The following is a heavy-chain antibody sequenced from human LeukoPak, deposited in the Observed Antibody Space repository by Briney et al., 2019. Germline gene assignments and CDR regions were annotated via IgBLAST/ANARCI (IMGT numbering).Heavy chain of an antibody. V-gene: IGHV1-2*02. Sequence: ASVKLCCNPSGYTFTAYYMHWVRQAPGQWLESMGLINPNSRVTKYAQMFQSTVTRTRDTSTSTASLELSRLRSDHTAVYYCARQLTEPRSYSSTRCPTSTDVWGKGTPVTVSS. D-gene: IGHD2-2*01. CDR3: ARQLTEPRSYSSTRCPTSTDV. CDR2: INPNSRVT. J-gene: IGHJ6*04. CDR1: GYTFTAYY.